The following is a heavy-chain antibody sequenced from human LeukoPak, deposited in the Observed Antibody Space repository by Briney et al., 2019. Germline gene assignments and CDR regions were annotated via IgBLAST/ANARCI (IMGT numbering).Heavy chain of an antibody. D-gene: IGHD2-21*01. CDR2: ISAYNGNT. Sequence: GASVTVSFKASGYTFTSYGISWVRQARGQGLEWMGWISAYNGNTNYAQKLQGRVTMTTDTSTSTAYMELRSLRSDDTAVYYCAGDMSYCGGDWYSGSGVDFDYWGQGTLVTVSS. J-gene: IGHJ4*02. CDR1: GYTFTSYG. CDR3: AGDMSYCGGDWYSGSGVDFDY. V-gene: IGHV1-18*01.